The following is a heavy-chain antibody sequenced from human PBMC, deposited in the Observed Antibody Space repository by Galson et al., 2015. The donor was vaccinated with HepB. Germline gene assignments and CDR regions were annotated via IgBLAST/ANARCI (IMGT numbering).Heavy chain of an antibody. CDR2: ISGSGDST. CDR1: GFTFSNYA. V-gene: IGHV3-23*01. J-gene: IGHJ4*02. CDR3: AKDRSTNYFSVGGC. Sequence: SLRLSCAASGFTFSNYAMSWVRQAPGKGLEWVSSISGSGDSTYYVESVKGRFAISRDNSKGTLYLQMNSLRAEDTAVYYCAKDRSTNYFSVGGCWGQGTLVTVSS. D-gene: IGHD6-19*01.